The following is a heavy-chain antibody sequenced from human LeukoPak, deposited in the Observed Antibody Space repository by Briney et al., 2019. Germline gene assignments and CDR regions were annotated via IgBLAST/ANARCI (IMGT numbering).Heavy chain of an antibody. D-gene: IGHD3-10*01. J-gene: IGHJ3*02. CDR1: GGSFSGYS. CDR3: ARLPPVRDAFDI. CDR2: INHSGST. V-gene: IGHV4-34*01. Sequence: SETLSLTCAVFGGSFSGYSWTWIRQPPGKGLEWIGEINHSGSTNYNPSLKSRVTISVDTSKNQFSLKLSSVTAADTAVYYCARLPPVRDAFDIWGQGAMVTVSS.